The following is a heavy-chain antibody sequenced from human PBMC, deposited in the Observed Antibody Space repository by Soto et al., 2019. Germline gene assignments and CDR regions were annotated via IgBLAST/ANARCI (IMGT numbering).Heavy chain of an antibody. CDR3: ARRAYGGNEFDY. CDR2: ITPSGGST. CDR1: GYTFTRYN. V-gene: IGHV1-46*01. J-gene: IGHJ4*02. D-gene: IGHD4-17*01. Sequence: ASVKVSCKASGYTFTRYNMHWARQAPGQGLEWMGIITPSGGSTSYAQKFQGRVTMTRDTSTSTVYMELSSLRSEDTAVYYCARRAYGGNEFDYWGQGTLVTVSS.